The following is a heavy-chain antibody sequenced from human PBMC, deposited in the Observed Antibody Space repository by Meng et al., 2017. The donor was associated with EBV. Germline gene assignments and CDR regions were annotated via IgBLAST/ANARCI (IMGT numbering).Heavy chain of an antibody. V-gene: IGHV1-69*01. CDR1: GGTFSNYA. CDR2: SIPIFGTA. Sequence: QEQLVQSGAEVKKPGSSVKVSCKASGGTFSNYASSWVRQAPGQGLEWMGGSIPIFGTANYAQRFQGRVTITADESTNTAYMELSSLRSEDTAVYFCARRPLAYSSSNYWLDHWGQGTLVTVSS. CDR3: ARRPLAYSSSNYWLDH. J-gene: IGHJ5*02. D-gene: IGHD6-13*01.